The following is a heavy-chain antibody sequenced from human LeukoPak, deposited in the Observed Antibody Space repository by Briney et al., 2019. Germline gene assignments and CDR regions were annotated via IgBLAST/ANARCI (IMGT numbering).Heavy chain of an antibody. V-gene: IGHV1-69*04. CDR2: IIPIFGIA. CDR3: ARETYYDSSGSQASRYFDY. D-gene: IGHD3-22*01. Sequence: SVKVSCKASGGTFSSYAISWVRQAPGQGLERMGRIIPIFGIANYAQKFQGRVTITADKSTSTAYMELSSLRSEDTAVYYCARETYYDSSGSQASRYFDYWGQGTLVTVSS. CDR1: GGTFSSYA. J-gene: IGHJ4*02.